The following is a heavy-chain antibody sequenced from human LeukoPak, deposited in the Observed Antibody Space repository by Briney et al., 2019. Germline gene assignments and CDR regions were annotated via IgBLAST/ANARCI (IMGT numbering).Heavy chain of an antibody. CDR2: MNPNSGNT. J-gene: IGHJ5*02. V-gene: IGHV1-8*01. Sequence: ASVKVSCKASGFTFTSYDINWVRQATGQGLEWMGWMNPNSGNTGYAQKFQGRVTMTRNTSISTAYMELSSLRSEDTAVYYCARGHRIAAAGTSRYWFDPWGQGTLVIVSS. CDR1: GFTFTSYD. CDR3: ARGHRIAAAGTSRYWFDP. D-gene: IGHD6-13*01.